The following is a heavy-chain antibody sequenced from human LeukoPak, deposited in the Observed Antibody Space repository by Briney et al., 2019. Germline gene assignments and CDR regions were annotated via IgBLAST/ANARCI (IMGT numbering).Heavy chain of an antibody. CDR2: INSDGSST. CDR3: ARGSDSSGWYSSFDY. CDR1: AFTFSSYW. Sequence: GGSLRLSCAASAFTFSSYWMHWVRQAPGKGLVWVSRINSDGSSTSYADSVKGRFTISRDNAKNTLYLQMNSLRAEDTAVYYCARGSDSSGWYSSFDYWGQGTLVTVSS. V-gene: IGHV3-74*01. J-gene: IGHJ4*02. D-gene: IGHD6-19*01.